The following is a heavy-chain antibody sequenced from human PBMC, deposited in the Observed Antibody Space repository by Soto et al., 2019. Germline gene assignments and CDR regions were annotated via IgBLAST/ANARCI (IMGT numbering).Heavy chain of an antibody. CDR3: ARGVKTVTTLDY. CDR2: IYHSGT. CDR1: GGSISSGGYS. V-gene: IGHV4-30-2*01. Sequence: QLQLQESGSGLVKPSQTLSLTCAVSGGSISSGGYSWGWFRQPPGKGLEWIGYIYHSGTYYNPSLKSRVTISVDRSKNQFSLKLSSVSAADTAVYYCARGVKTVTTLDYWGQGTLVTVSS. D-gene: IGHD4-17*01. J-gene: IGHJ4*02.